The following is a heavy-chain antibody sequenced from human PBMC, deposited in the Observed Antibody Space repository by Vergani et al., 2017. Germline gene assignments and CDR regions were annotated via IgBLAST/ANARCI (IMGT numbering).Heavy chain of an antibody. J-gene: IGHJ4*02. D-gene: IGHD3-9*01. CDR2: IYHSGGA. CDR1: GGSITSSSYY. V-gene: IGHV4-39*01. Sequence: QLHLQESGPGLVKPSETLSLTCTVSGGSITSSSYYWGWIRQPPGKGLEWIGNIYHSGGAYYNPSLKGRVTISVDTSKNQFSLEVTSVTAAATAIYFCALTESFILRYFHWALWGQGTLVNVSS. CDR3: ALTESFILRYFHWAL.